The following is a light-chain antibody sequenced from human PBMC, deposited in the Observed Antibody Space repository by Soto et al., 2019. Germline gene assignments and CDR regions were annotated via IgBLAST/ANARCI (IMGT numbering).Light chain of an antibody. CDR2: GAS. J-gene: IGKJ1*01. Sequence: VMLTQSPTSLTVSTAERVTLSRMASQSVRSNLAWYQQKPGQSPRLLIYGASIRATGIPARFSGSGSGTDFTLTISRLEPEDFAVYYCQQYGSSRWTFGQGTKVDIK. V-gene: IGKV3-20*01. CDR3: QQYGSSRWT. CDR1: QSVRSN.